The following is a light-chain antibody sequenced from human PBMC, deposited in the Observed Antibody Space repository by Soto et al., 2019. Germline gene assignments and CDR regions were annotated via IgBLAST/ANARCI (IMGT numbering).Light chain of an antibody. J-gene: IGKJ3*01. CDR3: LQYDTSPFT. CDR1: QSVSSSY. CDR2: GAS. V-gene: IGKV3-20*01. Sequence: ESVFTQSPATLSLSPCGRAALSCRASQSVSSSYLAWYQQKPGQTPRLLIYGASNRATGIPDRFSGSGSGTDFTLTLSRLEPEDFAVYYCLQYDTSPFTFGPGTKVDIK.